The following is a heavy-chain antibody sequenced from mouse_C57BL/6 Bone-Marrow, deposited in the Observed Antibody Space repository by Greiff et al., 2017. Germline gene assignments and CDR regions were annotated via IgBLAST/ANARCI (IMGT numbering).Heavy chain of an antibody. V-gene: IGHV1-64*01. J-gene: IGHJ3*01. CDR2: IHPKSGST. CDR1: GYTFTSYW. Sequence: QVQLQQSGAELVKPGASVKLSCKASGYTFTSYWMHWVKQRPGQGLEWIGLIHPKSGSTNYNEKFKGKATLTVDKSSSTAYMQLSSLTSEDSAVYFCATLRAWFAYWGQGTLVTVSA. CDR3: ATLRAWFAY. D-gene: IGHD1-1*01.